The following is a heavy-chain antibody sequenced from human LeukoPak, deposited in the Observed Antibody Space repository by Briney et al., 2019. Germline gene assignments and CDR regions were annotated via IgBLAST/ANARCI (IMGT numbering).Heavy chain of an antibody. CDR3: AKSQFGVVISNDYCGMDV. V-gene: IGHV1-69*04. J-gene: IGHJ6*02. CDR2: IIPIFCIA. CDR1: GGTFSSYA. D-gene: IGHD3-3*01. Sequence: GSSVKVSCKASGGTFSSYAISWVRQAPGQGLEWMERIIPIFCIANYAQKFQGRATITADKSTSTAYTELSSMRSEDTEVYYCAKSQFGVVISNDYCGMDVWGQGTTVTVSS.